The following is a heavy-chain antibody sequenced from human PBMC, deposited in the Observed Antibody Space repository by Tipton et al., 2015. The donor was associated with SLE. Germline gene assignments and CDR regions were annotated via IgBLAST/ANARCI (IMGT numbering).Heavy chain of an antibody. J-gene: IGHJ2*01. CDR3: ASGITVSTGYFDL. D-gene: IGHD4-17*01. CDR1: GGSFSRYY. V-gene: IGHV3-53*05. CDR2: IYGDGTT. Sequence: SLRLSCALSGGSFSRYYWTWIRQSPGKGLEWVSVIYGDGTTYYADSVKGRFTTSRDNSKRILYLQMNSLRTEDTAVYYCASGITVSTGYFDLWGRGTLVSVSS.